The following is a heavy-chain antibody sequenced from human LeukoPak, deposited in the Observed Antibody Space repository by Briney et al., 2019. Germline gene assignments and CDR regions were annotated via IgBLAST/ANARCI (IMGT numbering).Heavy chain of an antibody. CDR2: IMPIFGTA. CDR1: GGTLSSYA. J-gene: IGHJ4*02. V-gene: IGHV1-69*05. Sequence: ASVKVSCKASGGTLSSYAISWVRQAPGQGLEWMGGIMPIFGTANYAQKFQGRVTITTDESTSTAYMELSSLRSEDTAVYYCASAYFDTYYYDSSGYYSNYYFDYWGQGTLVTVSS. CDR3: ASAYFDTYYYDSSGYYSNYYFDY. D-gene: IGHD3-22*01.